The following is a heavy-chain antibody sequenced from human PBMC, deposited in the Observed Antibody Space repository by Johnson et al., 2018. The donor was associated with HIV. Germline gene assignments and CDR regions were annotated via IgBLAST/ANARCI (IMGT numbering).Heavy chain of an antibody. J-gene: IGHJ3*02. CDR1: GFTFDDYG. D-gene: IGHD1-26*01. Sequence: VQLVESGGGLVKPGGSLRLSCAASGFTFDDYGLSWVRQAPGKGLEWVSGMNWNGGSTGYADSVKGRCTISRDNAKNSLYLQMNSLRAEDTALYYCARGRPWGWELRRDAFDIWGQGTMVTV. CDR3: ARGRPWGWELRRDAFDI. V-gene: IGHV3-20*04. CDR2: MNWNGGST.